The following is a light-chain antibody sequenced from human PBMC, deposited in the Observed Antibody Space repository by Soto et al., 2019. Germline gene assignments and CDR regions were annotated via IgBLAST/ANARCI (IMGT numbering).Light chain of an antibody. CDR3: TSYSSSDIFYV. CDR1: SSDIGGYYY. Sequence: QSALAQPASVSGSPGQSITISCTGTSSDIGGYYYVSWYQHHPGKAPKLLIYQVTNRPPRVSNRFSGSKSGNTPSLTISGLQADDEADYYCTSYSSSDIFYVFGNGTKGTVL. CDR2: QVT. J-gene: IGLJ1*01. V-gene: IGLV2-14*01.